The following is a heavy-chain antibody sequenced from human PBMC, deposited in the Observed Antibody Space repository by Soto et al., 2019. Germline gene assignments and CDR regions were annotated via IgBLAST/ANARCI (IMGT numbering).Heavy chain of an antibody. J-gene: IGHJ4*02. CDR2: IIPIIGTT. D-gene: IGHD5-12*01. CDR1: GGTFTIFA. V-gene: IGHV1-69*12. Sequence: QVQLVQSGAEVKKPGSSVKVSCKASGGTFTIFAVSWVRQAPGQGLEWMGGIIPIIGTTNYAQRFQGRITISGDESTSTAYMELISLKSEDTAMYYCVRDLGSGYDPGDYWGQGTLVTVSS. CDR3: VRDLGSGYDPGDY.